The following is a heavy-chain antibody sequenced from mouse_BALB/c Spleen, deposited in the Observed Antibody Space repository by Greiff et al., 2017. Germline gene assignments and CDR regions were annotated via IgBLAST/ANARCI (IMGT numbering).Heavy chain of an antibody. CDR1: GFTFSSFG. CDR2: ISSGSSTI. J-gene: IGHJ2*01. V-gene: IGHV5-17*02. CDR3: AREGNWDGVDY. D-gene: IGHD4-1*01. Sequence: EVKLVESGGGLVQPGGPRKLSCAASGFTFSSFGMHWVRQAPEKGLEWVAYISSGSSTIYYADTVKGRFTISRDNPKNTLFLQMTSLRSEDTAMYYCAREGNWDGVDYWGQGTTLTVSS.